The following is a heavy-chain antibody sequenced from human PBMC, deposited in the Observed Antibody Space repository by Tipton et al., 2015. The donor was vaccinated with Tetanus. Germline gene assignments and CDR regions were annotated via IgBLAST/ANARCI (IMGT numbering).Heavy chain of an antibody. D-gene: IGHD6-19*01. J-gene: IGHJ6*02. CDR2: IYFSGHT. V-gene: IGHV4-59*07. CDR3: ARHSGWYNSYNGMDV. Sequence: TLSLTCTVSGGSINSYYWSWLRLPPGKGLEWIGYIYFSGHTKYNPSLNSRVTMSVDTSNNQFSLRLTSVTEADTAIDYCARHSGWYNSYNGMDVWGQGTTVTVSS. CDR1: GGSINSYY.